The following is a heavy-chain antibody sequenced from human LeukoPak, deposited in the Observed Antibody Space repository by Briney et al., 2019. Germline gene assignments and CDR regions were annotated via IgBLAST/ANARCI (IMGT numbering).Heavy chain of an antibody. D-gene: IGHD3-9*01. CDR2: IYYSGST. Sequence: SETLSLTCAVYGGSFSGYYWSWIRQPPGKGLEWIGYIYYSGSTYYNPSLKSRVTISVDTSKNQFSLKLSSVTAADTAVYYCARVVDSPYDALDIWGQGTMVTVSS. J-gene: IGHJ3*02. V-gene: IGHV4-30-4*08. CDR3: ARVVDSPYDALDI. CDR1: GGSFSGYY.